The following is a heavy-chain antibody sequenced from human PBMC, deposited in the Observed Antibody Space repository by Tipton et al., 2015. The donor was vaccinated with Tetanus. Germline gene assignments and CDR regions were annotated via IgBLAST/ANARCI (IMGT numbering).Heavy chain of an antibody. Sequence: VQLAQSGAEVKKRGESLKISCKGSGYNFTIYWIGWVRQMPGKGLERMDITYPGDSNIRYSQSFQGQVTISADRSISTAYLQRRSMQASVPAMYYCARRRTTTALSYSFDSWGQGTLVTVSS. J-gene: IGHJ4*02. CDR3: ARRRTTTALSYSFDS. CDR1: GYNFTIYW. V-gene: IGHV5-51*01. CDR2: TYPGDSNI. D-gene: IGHD4-17*01.